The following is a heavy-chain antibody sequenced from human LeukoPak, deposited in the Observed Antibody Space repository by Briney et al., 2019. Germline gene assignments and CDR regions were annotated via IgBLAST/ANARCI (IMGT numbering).Heavy chain of an antibody. V-gene: IGHV3-48*01. Sequence: GGSLRLSCAASGFPLSSYSINWVRQAPGKGLEWVSYISSSGSAIYYVDSVKGRFTVSRDNAKNSLFLQMNSPRAEDTAVYYCVRVKGSYFDYWGQGALVTVSP. J-gene: IGHJ4*02. CDR2: ISSSGSAI. CDR3: VRVKGSYFDY. CDR1: GFPLSSYS. D-gene: IGHD2-15*01.